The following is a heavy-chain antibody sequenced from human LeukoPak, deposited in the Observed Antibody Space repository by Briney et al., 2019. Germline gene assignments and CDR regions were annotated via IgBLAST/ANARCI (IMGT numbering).Heavy chain of an antibody. CDR1: GYSFTTYY. CDR3: STEDKYCTTTTCADY. Sequence: ASVKVSCKASGYSFTTYYVHWVRQAPGQRIEWSGYMSPAPCDPNFVQKFQDRVTMTRATSISTAYLELSRLTSDDTAVHYCSTEDKYCTTTTCADYWGQGTLVTVSS. D-gene: IGHD2-2*01. CDR2: MSPAPCDP. J-gene: IGHJ4*02. V-gene: IGHV1-2*02.